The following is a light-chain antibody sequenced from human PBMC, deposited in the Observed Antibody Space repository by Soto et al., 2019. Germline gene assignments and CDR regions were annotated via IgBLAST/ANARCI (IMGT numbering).Light chain of an antibody. V-gene: IGLV2-8*01. CDR2: EVT. J-gene: IGLJ1*01. CDR3: SSYAGSNNHS. CDR1: SSDVGGHNY. Sequence: QSVLTQPPSASGSPGQSVTISCTGTSSDVGGHNYVSWYQQHPGKAPKLMIYEVTKRPSGVPDRFSGSKSGNTASLTVSGLQAEDEADYFCSSYAGSNNHSFGTGTKLTVL.